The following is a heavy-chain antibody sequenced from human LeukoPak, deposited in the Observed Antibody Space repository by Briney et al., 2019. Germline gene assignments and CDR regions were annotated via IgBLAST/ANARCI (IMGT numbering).Heavy chain of an antibody. CDR1: GDSVSGNGAA. CDR2: TYYRSKWYH. Sequence: SQTLSLTCAISGDSVSGNGAAWNWIRQSPSRGLEWLGRTYYRSKWYHDYAVAVKSRIIINPDSSKNQFSLQLNSVTPEDTAVYYCARGEGIAAAAFDYWGQGTLVTVSS. V-gene: IGHV6-1*01. D-gene: IGHD6-13*01. J-gene: IGHJ4*02. CDR3: ARGEGIAAAAFDY.